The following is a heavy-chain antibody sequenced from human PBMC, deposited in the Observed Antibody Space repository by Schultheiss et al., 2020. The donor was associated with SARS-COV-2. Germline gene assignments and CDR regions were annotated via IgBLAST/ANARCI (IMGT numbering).Heavy chain of an antibody. V-gene: IGHV4-34*01. D-gene: IGHD7-27*01. J-gene: IGHJ6*02. CDR1: GGSFSGYY. CDR3: ARDQTAGDDPDYYYYYGMDV. Sequence: SQTLSLTCAVYGGSFSGYYWSWIRQPPGKGLEWIGEINHSGSTNYNPSLKSRVTISVDKSKNQFSLKLSSVTAADTAVYYCARDQTAGDDPDYYYYYGMDVWGQGTTVTVS. CDR2: INHSGST.